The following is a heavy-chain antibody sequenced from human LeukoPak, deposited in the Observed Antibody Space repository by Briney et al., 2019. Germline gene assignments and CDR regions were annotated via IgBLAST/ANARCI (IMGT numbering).Heavy chain of an antibody. CDR2: ISGSGGST. CDR3: AKDRATYYYGSGSYPL. CDR1: GFTFSSYG. V-gene: IGHV3-23*01. Sequence: GGSLRPSCAASGFTFSSYGMSWVRQAPGKGLEWVSAISGSGGSTYYADSVKGRFTISRDNSKNTLYLQMNSLRAEDTAVYYCAKDRATYYYGSGSYPLWGQGTLVTVSS. D-gene: IGHD3-10*01. J-gene: IGHJ4*02.